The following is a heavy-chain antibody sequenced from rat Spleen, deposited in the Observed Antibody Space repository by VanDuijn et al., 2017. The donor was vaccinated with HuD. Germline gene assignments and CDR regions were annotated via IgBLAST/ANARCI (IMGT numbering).Heavy chain of an antibody. D-gene: IGHD3-8*01. J-gene: IGHJ3*01. V-gene: IGHV5-25*01. Sequence: EVQLVESGGGLVQPGRSMKLSCAASGFTFTDYYMAWVRQAPTKGLEWVASISPTGGSTHYRDSVKGRFTISRDNAESTLYLQMDSLRSEDTASYYCTRLAIPPFDYWGQGTLVTVSS. CDR1: GFTFTDYY. CDR3: TRLAIPPFDY. CDR2: ISPTGGST.